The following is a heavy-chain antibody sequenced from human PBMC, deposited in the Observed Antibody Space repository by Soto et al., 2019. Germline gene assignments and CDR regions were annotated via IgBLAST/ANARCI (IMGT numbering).Heavy chain of an antibody. J-gene: IGHJ4*02. CDR2: IHPSYGST. CDR1: GYTFTSDY. D-gene: IGHD6-13*01. CDR3: ARGDLYSRLDY. Sequence: QVHLVQSGAEVKKPGASMKGSCKASGYTFTSDYLHWVRQAPGQGLEWMGVIHPSYGSTSYAQSFQGRVTMTRDTSTSIVYMELSSLRSEDTAVYYCARGDLYSRLDYWGQGTLVTVSS. V-gene: IGHV1-46*03.